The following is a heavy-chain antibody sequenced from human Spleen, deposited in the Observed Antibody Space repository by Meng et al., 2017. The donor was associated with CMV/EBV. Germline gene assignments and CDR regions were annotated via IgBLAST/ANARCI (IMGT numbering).Heavy chain of an antibody. CDR3: AKHRGSSWFRDYFEN. CDR1: RFSFSRHA. V-gene: IGHV3-23*01. CDR2: ITVSGGNT. J-gene: IGHJ4*02. Sequence: GESLKISCAASRFSFSRHAMSWVRQAPGKGLEWISGITVSGGNTQHVDSVKGRFTISRDNSKNTLFLQMNSLRVEDTAVYYCAKHRGSSWFRDYFENWGQGSLVTVSS. D-gene: IGHD6-13*01.